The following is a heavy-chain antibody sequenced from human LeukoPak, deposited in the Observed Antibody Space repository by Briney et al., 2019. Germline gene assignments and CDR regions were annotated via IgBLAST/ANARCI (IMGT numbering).Heavy chain of an antibody. Sequence: SETLSLTCTVSGGSISNTGYYWGWIRQPPGKGLEWIGSVHYSGTTYYNPSLKSRVTISVDTSKNQFSLKLSSVTAADTAVYYCARDGYYYDSSGSDPWGQGTLVTVSS. CDR3: ARDGYYYDSSGSDP. D-gene: IGHD3-22*01. CDR2: VHYSGTT. J-gene: IGHJ5*02. CDR1: GGSISNTGYY. V-gene: IGHV4-39*07.